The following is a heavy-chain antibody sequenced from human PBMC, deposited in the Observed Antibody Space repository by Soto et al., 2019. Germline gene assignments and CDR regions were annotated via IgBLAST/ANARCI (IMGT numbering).Heavy chain of an antibody. J-gene: IGHJ4*02. CDR3: ARGPDDSDVPRWDY. Sequence: QVQLMQSGAEVRKPGASVRLSCETSGYNFNQYYIHWVRQAPGQGLEWMGIINLRGGTTEYAHKFRGRVTVTGDTSTRKAYMELRSLRSDDTAIYFCARGPDDSDVPRWDYWGQGTLVTVSS. CDR2: INLRGGTT. CDR1: GYNFNQYY. D-gene: IGHD4-17*01. V-gene: IGHV1-46*02.